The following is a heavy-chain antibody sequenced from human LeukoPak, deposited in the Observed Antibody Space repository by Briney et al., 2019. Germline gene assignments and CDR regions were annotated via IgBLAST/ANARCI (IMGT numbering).Heavy chain of an antibody. J-gene: IGHJ4*02. CDR1: GFTFSSYW. Sequence: GGSLRLSCAASGFTFSSYWMRWVRQVPGKGLVWVSRINPGGSSTAYADSVKGRFTISRDNAKNTLYLQMDSLRAEDTAIYYCARSNQDDDYWGQGTLVTVSS. CDR2: INPGGSST. D-gene: IGHD1-14*01. CDR3: ARSNQDDDY. V-gene: IGHV3-74*01.